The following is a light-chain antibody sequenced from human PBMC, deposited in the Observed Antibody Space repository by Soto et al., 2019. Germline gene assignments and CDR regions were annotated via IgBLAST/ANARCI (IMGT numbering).Light chain of an antibody. CDR2: EGS. CDR1: SRDVGSYNL. V-gene: IGLV2-23*03. J-gene: IGLJ3*02. CDR3: CSYAGSSTFKV. Sequence: QSALTQPASVSGSPGQSITISRTGTSRDVGSYNLVSWYQQHPGKAPKLMIYEGSKRPSGVSNRFSGSKSGNTASLTISGLQAEDEDDYNCCSYAGSSTFKVFGGGTKVTVL.